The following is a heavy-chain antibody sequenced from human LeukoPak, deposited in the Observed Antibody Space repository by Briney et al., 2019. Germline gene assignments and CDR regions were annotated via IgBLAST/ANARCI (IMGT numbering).Heavy chain of an antibody. J-gene: IGHJ5*02. CDR1: GGSIISYY. Sequence: SETLSLTCTVSGGSIISYYWSWIRQPAGKGLEWIGRIYTSGSTNYNPSLKSRVTMSVDTSKNQSSLKLSSVTASDTDVYVFARDVLRFLEWLSQPNWFDPWGQGTLVSVSS. CDR2: IYTSGST. D-gene: IGHD3-3*01. V-gene: IGHV4-4*07. CDR3: ARDVLRFLEWLSQPNWFDP.